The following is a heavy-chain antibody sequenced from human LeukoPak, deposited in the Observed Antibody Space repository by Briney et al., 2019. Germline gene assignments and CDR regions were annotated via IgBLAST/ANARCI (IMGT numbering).Heavy chain of an antibody. CDR2: ITGSGGMT. V-gene: IGHV3-23*01. CDR1: GLTFRNFA. J-gene: IGHJ4*02. CDR3: AKAKGAGHYSTWCFDY. D-gene: IGHD3-10*01. Sequence: GGSLRLSCAASGLTFRNFAMGWVRQAPGKGLEWGSTITGSGGMTFYADSVKGRFTITRDNSKNTLYLKMTSLRAEDTAVYFCAKAKGAGHYSTWCFDYWGQGTPVTVS.